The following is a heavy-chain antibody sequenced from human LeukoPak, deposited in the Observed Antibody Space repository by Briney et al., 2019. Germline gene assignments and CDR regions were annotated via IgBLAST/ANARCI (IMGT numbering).Heavy chain of an antibody. CDR2: MNPNSGNT. J-gene: IGHJ4*02. CDR3: AIKYSSSWAPLGY. CDR1: GYTFTSYD. D-gene: IGHD6-13*01. V-gene: IGHV1-8*01. Sequence: GASVKVSCKASGYTFTSYDINWVRQATGQGLEWMGWMNPNSGNTGYAQKFQGRVTMTRNTSISTAYMELSSLRSEDTAVYYCAIKYSSSWAPLGYWGQGTLVTVSS.